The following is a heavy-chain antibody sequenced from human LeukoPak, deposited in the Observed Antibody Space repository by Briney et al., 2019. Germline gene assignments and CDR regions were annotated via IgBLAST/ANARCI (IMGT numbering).Heavy chain of an antibody. CDR3: AKPTTVLTSYYFDY. V-gene: IGHV3-30*04. CDR1: GFTFSSYA. CDR2: ISYDGSNK. D-gene: IGHD4-23*01. Sequence: GGSLRLSCAASGFTFSSYAMHWVRQTPGKGLEWVAVISYDGSNKYYADSVRGRFTISRDNSKNTLYLQMNSLRAEDTAVYYCAKPTTVLTSYYFDYWGQGTLVTVSS. J-gene: IGHJ4*02.